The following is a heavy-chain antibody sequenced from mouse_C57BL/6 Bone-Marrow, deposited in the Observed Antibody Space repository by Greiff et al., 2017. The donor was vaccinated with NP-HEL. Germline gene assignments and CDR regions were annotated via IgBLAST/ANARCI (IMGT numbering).Heavy chain of an antibody. CDR1: GYTFTSYW. V-gene: IGHV1-52*01. CDR2: IDPSDSET. D-gene: IGHD1-1*01. CDR3: ALYYGSGRGYFDV. Sequence: VQLQQPGAELVRPGSSVKLSCKASGYTFTSYWMHWVKQRPIQGLEWIGNIDPSDSETHYNQKFKDKATLTVDKSSSTAYMQLSSLTSEDSAVYYCALYYGSGRGYFDVWGTGTTVTVSS. J-gene: IGHJ1*03.